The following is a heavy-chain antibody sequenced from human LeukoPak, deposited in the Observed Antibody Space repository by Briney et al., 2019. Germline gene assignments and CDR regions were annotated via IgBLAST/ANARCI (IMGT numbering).Heavy chain of an antibody. J-gene: IGHJ6*02. Sequence: GGSLRLSCAASGFTFSSYGMHWVRQAPGKGLEWVSSISSSSSYIYYADSVKGRFTISRDNAKNSLYLQMNSLRAEDTAVYYCARDPPGYDFWSGYYTYYYYGMDVWGQGTTVTVSS. D-gene: IGHD3-3*01. CDR2: ISSSSSYI. V-gene: IGHV3-21*01. CDR1: GFTFSSYG. CDR3: ARDPPGYDFWSGYYTYYYYGMDV.